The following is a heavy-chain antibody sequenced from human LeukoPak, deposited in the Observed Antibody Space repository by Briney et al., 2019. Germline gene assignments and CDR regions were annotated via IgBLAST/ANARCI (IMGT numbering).Heavy chain of an antibody. Sequence: ASVKVSCTASGYTFTSYDFNWVRQATGQRPEWMGWMSPNSGDTGYAQKFQDRVTMTRNASISTAYMELSSLRSDDTAVYYCARGPPNWGYDYWGPGTLVTVSS. CDR2: MSPNSGDT. J-gene: IGHJ4*02. D-gene: IGHD7-27*01. CDR1: GYTFTSYD. V-gene: IGHV1-8*01. CDR3: ARGPPNWGYDY.